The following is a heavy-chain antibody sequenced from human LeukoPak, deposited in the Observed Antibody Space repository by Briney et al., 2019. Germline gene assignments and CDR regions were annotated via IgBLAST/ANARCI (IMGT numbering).Heavy chain of an antibody. CDR1: GYTFTSYG. J-gene: IGHJ4*02. Sequence: GASVKVSCKASGYTFTSYGISWVRQAPGQGLEWMGWISAYNGNTNYAQKLQGRVTMTTDASTSTAYMELRSLRSDDTAVYYCARAGYYYHSSDYYYSDYWGQGTLVTVSS. CDR3: ARAGYYYHSSDYYYSDY. CDR2: ISAYNGNT. V-gene: IGHV1-18*01. D-gene: IGHD3-22*01.